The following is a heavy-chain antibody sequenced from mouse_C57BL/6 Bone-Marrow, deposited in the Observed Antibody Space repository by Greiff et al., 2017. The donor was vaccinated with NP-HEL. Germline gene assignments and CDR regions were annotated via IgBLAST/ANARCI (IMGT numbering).Heavy chain of an antibody. Sequence: QVHVKQSGPELVKPGASVKLSCKASGYTFTSYDINWVKQRPGQGLEWIGWIYPRDGSTKYNEKFKGQATLTVDTSSSTAYMELHSLTSEDSAVYFCARSFYDGYYGAWFAYWGQGTLVTVSA. CDR2: IYPRDGST. D-gene: IGHD2-3*01. J-gene: IGHJ3*01. V-gene: IGHV1-85*01. CDR3: ARSFYDGYYGAWFAY. CDR1: GYTFTSYD.